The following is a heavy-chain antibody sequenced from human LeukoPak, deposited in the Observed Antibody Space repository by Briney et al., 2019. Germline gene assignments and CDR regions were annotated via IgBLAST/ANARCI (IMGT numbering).Heavy chain of an antibody. CDR1: GFTFDDYA. D-gene: IGHD3-22*01. CDR2: INWNSGHI. Sequence: GGSLRLSCAASGFTFDDYAMHWVRQTPGKGLEWVSTINWNSGHIDYADSVRGRFTISRDNAKNSLYLQMNSLRAEDSALYYCTKDMVSGEGYYVFGYWGRGTLVHGSS. CDR3: TKDMVSGEGYYVFGY. J-gene: IGHJ4*02. V-gene: IGHV3-9*01.